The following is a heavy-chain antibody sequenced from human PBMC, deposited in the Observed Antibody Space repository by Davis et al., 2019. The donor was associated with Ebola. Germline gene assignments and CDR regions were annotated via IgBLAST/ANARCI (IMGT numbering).Heavy chain of an antibody. Sequence: GESLKISCAASGFTFSSYSMNWVRQAPGKGLEWVSYISSSSSYTNYADSVKGRFTISRDNAKNSLYLQMNSLRAEDTAVYYCAGNYYYYYGMDVWGQGTTVTVSS. V-gene: IGHV3-21*05. CDR2: ISSSSSYT. J-gene: IGHJ6*02. CDR3: AGNYYYYYGMDV. CDR1: GFTFSSYS.